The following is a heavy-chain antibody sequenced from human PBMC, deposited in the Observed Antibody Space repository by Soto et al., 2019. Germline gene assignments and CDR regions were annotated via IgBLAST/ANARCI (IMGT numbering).Heavy chain of an antibody. D-gene: IGHD4-17*01. CDR3: ARARGGDSGDYASLFDR. CDR2: IHDSGNT. Sequence: PSETLSLTCTVFGGSVSIGDYLWSWIRQRPGKGLEWIGYIHDSGNTYYNPSLKSRVTISLDTSKNQFSLKVTSMTAADTAVYFCARARGGDSGDYASLFDRWGQGISVTVSS. CDR1: GGSVSIGDYL. J-gene: IGHJ5*02. V-gene: IGHV4-30-4*01.